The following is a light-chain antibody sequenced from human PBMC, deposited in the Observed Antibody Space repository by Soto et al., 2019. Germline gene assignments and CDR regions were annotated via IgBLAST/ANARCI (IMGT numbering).Light chain of an antibody. CDR1: QTIFSG. J-gene: IGKJ2*03. V-gene: IGKV1-5*03. Sequence: FQMTQSPSTLSASVGDRVSITCRASQTIFSGLAWYQQKPGKAPKLLIYKASSLESGVPSRYSGSGSGTEFTLTISGLQPDDFATYFCQQYNSYPYSFGQGTKLEIK. CDR3: QQYNSYPYS. CDR2: KAS.